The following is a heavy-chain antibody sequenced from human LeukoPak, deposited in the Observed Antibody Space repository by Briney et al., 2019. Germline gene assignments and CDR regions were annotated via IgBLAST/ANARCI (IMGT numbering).Heavy chain of an antibody. D-gene: IGHD2-15*01. CDR3: ARVPDCSGGSCCPAETPFDY. CDR1: GYTFTSYD. Sequence: ASVKVSCKASGYTFTSYDINWVRQATGQGLEWMGWMNPNSGNTGYAQKFQGRVTMTRNTSISTAYMELSSLRSEDTAVYYCARVPDCSGGSCCPAETPFDYWGQGTLVTVSS. J-gene: IGHJ4*02. CDR2: MNPNSGNT. V-gene: IGHV1-8*01.